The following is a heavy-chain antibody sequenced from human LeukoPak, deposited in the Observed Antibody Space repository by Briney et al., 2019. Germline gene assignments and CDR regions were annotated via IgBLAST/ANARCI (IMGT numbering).Heavy chain of an antibody. CDR3: ARELGGIQLWLSLDY. CDR1: GYTFTSYY. J-gene: IGHJ4*02. CDR2: INPSGGST. D-gene: IGHD5-18*01. V-gene: IGHV1-46*01. Sequence: ASVKVSCKASGYTFTSYYMHWVRQAPGQELEWMGIINPSGGSTSYAQKFQGRVTMTRDTSTSTVYMELSSLRSEDTAVYYCARELGGIQLWLSLDYWGQGTLVTVSS.